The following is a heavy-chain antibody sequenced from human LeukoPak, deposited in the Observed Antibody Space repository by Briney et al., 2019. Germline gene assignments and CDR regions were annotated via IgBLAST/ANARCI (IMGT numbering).Heavy chain of an antibody. J-gene: IGHJ4*02. Sequence: GGSLRLSCAASGFTFSSYGMHWVRQAPGKGLEWVAVISYDGSNKYYADSVKGRFTISRDNSKNTLYLQMNSLRAEDTAVYYCAKGGIAVAVVRLYYFDYWGQGTLVTVSS. CDR1: GFTFSSYG. D-gene: IGHD6-19*01. CDR3: AKGGIAVAVVRLYYFDY. CDR2: ISYDGSNK. V-gene: IGHV3-30*18.